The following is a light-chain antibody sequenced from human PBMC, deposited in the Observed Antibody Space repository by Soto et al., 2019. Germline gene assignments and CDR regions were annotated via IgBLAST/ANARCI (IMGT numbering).Light chain of an antibody. V-gene: IGKV3-20*01. CDR2: GAS. J-gene: IGKJ1*01. CDR1: QSVSNNY. Sequence: VMTRASGTLSVAPGQKTTLSCRASQSVSNNYLAWYQQQPGQAPRLLIYGASNRATGIPDRFSGSGSGTDFTLTISRLEPEDFAVYYCQQYGSSGTFGQGTTVDIK. CDR3: QQYGSSGT.